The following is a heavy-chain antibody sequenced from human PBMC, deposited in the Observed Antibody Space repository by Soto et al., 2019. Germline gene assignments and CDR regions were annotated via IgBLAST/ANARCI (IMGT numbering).Heavy chain of an antibody. CDR3: ARVPLWFGELIYYGMDV. V-gene: IGHV1-69*13. J-gene: IGHJ6*02. CDR1: GGTFSSYA. Sequence: SVKVSCKASGGTFSSYAISWVRQAPGQGLEWMGGIIPIFGTANYAQKFQGRVTITADESTSTAYMELSSLRSEVTAVYYCARVPLWFGELIYYGMDVWGQGTTVTVSS. D-gene: IGHD3-10*01. CDR2: IIPIFGTA.